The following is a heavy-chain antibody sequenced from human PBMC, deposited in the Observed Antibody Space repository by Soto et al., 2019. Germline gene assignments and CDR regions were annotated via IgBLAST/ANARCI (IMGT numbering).Heavy chain of an antibody. CDR2: INHSGST. Sequence: SETLSLTCAVYGGSFSGYYWSWIRQPPGKGLEWIGEINHSGSTNYNPSLKSRVTISVDTSKNQFSLKLSSVTAADTAVYYCARVPRAVAGTIDYWGQGTLVTVSS. CDR1: GGSFSGYY. V-gene: IGHV4-34*01. CDR3: ARVPRAVAGTIDY. J-gene: IGHJ4*02. D-gene: IGHD6-19*01.